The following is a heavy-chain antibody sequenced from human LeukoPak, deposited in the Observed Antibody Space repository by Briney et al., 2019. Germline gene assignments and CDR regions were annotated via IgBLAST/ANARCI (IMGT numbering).Heavy chain of an antibody. CDR1: GFTFSSYG. D-gene: IGHD2-2*01. J-gene: IGHJ6*03. V-gene: IGHV3-33*01. CDR2: IWYDGSNK. CDR3: ARANQLLDYMDV. Sequence: GRSLRLFCAASGFTFSSYGMHWVRQAPGKGLEWVAVIWYDGSNKYYADSVKGRFTISRDNSKNTLYLQMNSLRAEDTAVYYCARANQLLDYMDVWGKGTTVTVSS.